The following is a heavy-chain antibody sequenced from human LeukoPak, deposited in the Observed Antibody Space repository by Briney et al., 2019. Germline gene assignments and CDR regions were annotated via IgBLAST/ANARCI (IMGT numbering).Heavy chain of an antibody. J-gene: IGHJ3*02. CDR3: ARGSLSYYYDSSGYPITFDI. V-gene: IGHV4-39*07. D-gene: IGHD3-22*01. Sequence: SETLSLTCTVSGGSISSSSYYWGWIRQPPGKGLEWIGSIYYSGSTYYNPSLKSRVTISVDTSKNQFSLKLSSVTAADTAVYYCARGSLSYYYDSSGYPITFDIWGQGTMVTVSS. CDR1: GGSISSSSYY. CDR2: IYYSGST.